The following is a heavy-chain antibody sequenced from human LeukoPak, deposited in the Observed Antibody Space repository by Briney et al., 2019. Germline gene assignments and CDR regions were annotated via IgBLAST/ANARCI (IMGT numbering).Heavy chain of an antibody. Sequence: SETLSLTCTVSGYSISSGYYWGWIRQPPGKGLEWIGSIYHSGSTYYNPSLKSRVTISVDMSKNQFSLKLSSVTAADTAVYYCAREAFSSGYYDDYWGQGTLVTVSS. CDR1: GYSISSGYY. CDR3: AREAFSSGYYDDY. J-gene: IGHJ4*02. CDR2: IYHSGST. D-gene: IGHD3-22*01. V-gene: IGHV4-38-2*02.